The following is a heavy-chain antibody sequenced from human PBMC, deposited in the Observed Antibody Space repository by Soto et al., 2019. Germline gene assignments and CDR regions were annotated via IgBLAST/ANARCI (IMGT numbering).Heavy chain of an antibody. CDR2: ISSSSSYI. J-gene: IGHJ6*02. V-gene: IGHV3-21*01. CDR1: GFTFSSYS. CDR3: ARDDSLYLGYCTNGVCYGAFYCMDV. D-gene: IGHD2-8*01. Sequence: PGGSLRLSCAASGFTFSSYSMNWVRQAPGKGLEWVSSISSSSSYIYYADSVRGRFTISRGNAKNSLYLQMNSLRAEDTAVYYCARDDSLYLGYCTNGVCYGAFYCMDVWGQGTTVTVSS.